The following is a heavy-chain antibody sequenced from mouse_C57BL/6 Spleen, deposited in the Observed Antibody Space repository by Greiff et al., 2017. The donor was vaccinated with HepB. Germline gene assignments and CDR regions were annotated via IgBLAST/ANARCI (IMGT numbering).Heavy chain of an antibody. CDR1: GFTFSSYT. D-gene: IGHD2-5*01. V-gene: IGHV5-9*01. Sequence: LVESGGGLVKPGGSLKLSCAASGFTFSSYTMSWVRQTPEKRLEWVATISGGGGNTYYPDSVKGRFTISRDNAKNTLYLQMSSLRSEDTALYYCARQNYSNYAYWYFDVWGTGTTVTVSS. J-gene: IGHJ1*03. CDR3: ARQNYSNYAYWYFDV. CDR2: ISGGGGNT.